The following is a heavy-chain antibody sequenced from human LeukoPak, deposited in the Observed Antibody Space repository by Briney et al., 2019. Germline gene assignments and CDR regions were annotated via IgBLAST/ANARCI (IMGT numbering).Heavy chain of an antibody. Sequence: SETLSLTCTVSGVSISTYYCSWIRQPPGKGLEWIGSIYYSWSTNYNPSLKSRVTISADTSKSQFSLKLSSVTAADTAMYYCARCGVGATDDFDYWGQGTLVTVSS. V-gene: IGHV4-59*08. CDR3: ARCGVGATDDFDY. CDR2: IYYSWST. CDR1: GVSISTYY. J-gene: IGHJ4*02. D-gene: IGHD1-26*01.